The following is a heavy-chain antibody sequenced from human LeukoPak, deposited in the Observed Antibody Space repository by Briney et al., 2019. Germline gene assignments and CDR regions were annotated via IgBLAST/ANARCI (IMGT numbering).Heavy chain of an antibody. V-gene: IGHV4-39*07. CDR3: ARVAVAGKNMDV. J-gene: IGHJ6*03. CDR1: GGSISSSSYY. CDR2: IYYSGST. Sequence: PSETLSLTCTVSGGSISSSSYYWGWIRQPPGKGLEWIGSIYYSGSTYYNPSLKSRVTISVDTSKNQFSLKLSSVTAADTAVYYCARVAVAGKNMDVWGKGTTVTISS. D-gene: IGHD6-19*01.